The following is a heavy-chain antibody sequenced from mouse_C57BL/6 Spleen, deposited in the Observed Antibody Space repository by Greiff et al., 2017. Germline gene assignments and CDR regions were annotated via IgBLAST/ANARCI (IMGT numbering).Heavy chain of an antibody. V-gene: IGHV1-76*01. CDR2: IYPGSGNT. D-gene: IGHD1-1*01. CDR3: AGSSYLYYFDY. CDR1: GYTFTDYY. J-gene: IGHJ2*01. Sequence: QVQLQQSGAELVRPGASVKLSCKASGYTFTDYYINWVKQRPGQGLEWIARIYPGSGNTYYNEKFNGKATLTAEKSSSTAYMQLSSLTSEDSAVYFCAGSSYLYYFDYWGQGTTLTVSS.